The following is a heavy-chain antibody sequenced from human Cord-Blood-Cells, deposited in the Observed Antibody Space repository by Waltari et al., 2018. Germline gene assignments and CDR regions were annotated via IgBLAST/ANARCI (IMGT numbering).Heavy chain of an antibody. CDR1: GGTFSSYA. J-gene: IGHJ2*01. D-gene: IGHD2-2*01. CDR3: ARAPAKDPISWYFDL. CDR2: IIPIFGTA. Sequence: QVQLVQSGAAVKKPGSSAKVSCTASGGTFSSYAISWVRLAPGQGLEWMGGIIPIFGTANYAQKFQGRVTITADESTSTAYMELSSLRSEDTAVYYCARAPAKDPISWYFDLWGRGTLVTVSS. V-gene: IGHV1-69*01.